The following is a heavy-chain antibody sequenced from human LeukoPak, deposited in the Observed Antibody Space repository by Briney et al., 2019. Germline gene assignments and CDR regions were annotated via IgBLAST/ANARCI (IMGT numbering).Heavy chain of an antibody. CDR2: IYYSGST. J-gene: IGHJ5*02. V-gene: IGHV4-59*01. Sequence: SETLSLTCTVSGCSISSYYWLWIRQPPGKGLEWIGYIYYSGSTNYNPSLKSRVTISVDTSKNQFSPNPTSVTAADTAVYVCARGGYYGSGNDFRFDPWGQGTLVTVSS. CDR3: ARGGYYGSGNDFRFDP. D-gene: IGHD3-10*01. CDR1: GCSISSYY.